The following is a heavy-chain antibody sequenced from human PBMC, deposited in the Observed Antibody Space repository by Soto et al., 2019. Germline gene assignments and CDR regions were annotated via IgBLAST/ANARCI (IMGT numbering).Heavy chain of an antibody. CDR2: IYSGGST. Sequence: SVGSLRLSCAASGFTVSSNYMSWVRQAPGKGLEWVSVIYSGGSTYYADSVKGRFTISRDNSKNTLYLQMNSLRAEDTAVYYCARGYYYYYGMDVWGQGTTVTVSS. CDR3: ARGYYYYYGMDV. CDR1: GFTVSSNY. J-gene: IGHJ6*02. V-gene: IGHV3-53*01.